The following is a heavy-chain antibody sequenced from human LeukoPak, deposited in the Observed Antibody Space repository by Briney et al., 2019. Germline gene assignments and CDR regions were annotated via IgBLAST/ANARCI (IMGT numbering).Heavy chain of an antibody. CDR3: ARGVGWYFDL. J-gene: IGHJ2*01. CDR2: IWYDGNNK. Sequence: GGSLRLSCAASGFTFSSYTINWVRQAPGKGLEWVAVIWYDGNNKYDADSVKGRFTISRDNSKNTLYLQMNSLRVEDTAVYYCARGVGWYFDLWGRGTLVTVSS. CDR1: GFTFSSYT. V-gene: IGHV3-33*08.